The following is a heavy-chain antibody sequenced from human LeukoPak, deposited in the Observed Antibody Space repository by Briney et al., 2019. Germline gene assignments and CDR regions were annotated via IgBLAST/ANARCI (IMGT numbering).Heavy chain of an antibody. CDR2: IKQDGSEE. CDR1: GFTFSGYW. J-gene: IGHJ4*02. D-gene: IGHD1-14*01. V-gene: IGHV3-7*04. CDR3: ARDNRASY. Sequence: GGSLILSCAASGFTFSGYWMSWVRQAPGKGLEWVANIKQDGSEEYYVDSVKGRFTISRDNAKNSLYLQMNSLRVEDTAVYYCARDNRASYWGQGTLVTVSS.